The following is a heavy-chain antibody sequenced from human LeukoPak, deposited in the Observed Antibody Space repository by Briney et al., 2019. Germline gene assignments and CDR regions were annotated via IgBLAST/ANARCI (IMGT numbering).Heavy chain of an antibody. CDR1: GDSMTSYS. D-gene: IGHD6-13*01. CDR3: ARGARGYRSSWPADY. Sequence: SETLSLTCTVSGDSMTSYSWSWIRQPPGKGLEWIGHVFYTGSTNCNPSLKSQVTISVDTSKNQFFLKLTSVTAADTAVYFCARGARGYRSSWPADYWGQGTLVTVSS. J-gene: IGHJ4*02. V-gene: IGHV4-59*01. CDR2: VFYTGST.